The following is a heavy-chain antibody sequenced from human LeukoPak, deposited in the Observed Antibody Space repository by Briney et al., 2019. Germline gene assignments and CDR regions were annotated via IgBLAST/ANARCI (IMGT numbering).Heavy chain of an antibody. V-gene: IGHV4-30-2*01. CDR1: GVSISTDDYY. CDR3: ARMTTIGGDAFDI. D-gene: IGHD5-24*01. J-gene: IGHJ3*02. Sequence: PSETLSLACSVSGVSISTDDYYWSWIRQPPGKGLEWIGFIYHSGSTHYNPSLKSRVTMLVDRSKNHFSLKLTSVTAADTAVFYCARMTTIGGDAFDIWGQGTVVTVSS. CDR2: IYHSGST.